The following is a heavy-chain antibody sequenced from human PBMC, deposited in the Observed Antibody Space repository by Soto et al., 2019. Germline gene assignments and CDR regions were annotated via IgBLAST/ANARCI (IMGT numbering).Heavy chain of an antibody. CDR3: TTDHQGSSSWLVY. CDR1: GFTFSNAW. CDR2: IKSKTDGRTT. V-gene: IGHV3-15*07. Sequence: GGSLRLSCAASGFTFSNAWMNWVRQAPGKGLEWVGRIKSKTDGRTTDYAAPVKGRFTISRDDSKNTLYLQMNSLKTEDTAVYYCTTDHQGSSSWLVYWGQRTLVTVSS. J-gene: IGHJ4*02. D-gene: IGHD6-13*01.